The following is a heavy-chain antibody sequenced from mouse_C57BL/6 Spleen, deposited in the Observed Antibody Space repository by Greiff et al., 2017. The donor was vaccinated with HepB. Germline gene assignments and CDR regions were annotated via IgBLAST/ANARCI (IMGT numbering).Heavy chain of an antibody. J-gene: IGHJ3*01. Sequence: VQLVESGAELARPGASVKLSCKASGYTFTSYGISWVKQRTGQGLEWIGEIYPRSGNTYYNEKFKGKATLTADKSSSTAYMELRSLTSEDSAVYFCARSEGMAYWGQGTLVTVSA. V-gene: IGHV1-81*01. CDR3: ARSEGMAY. CDR1: GYTFTSYG. CDR2: IYPRSGNT.